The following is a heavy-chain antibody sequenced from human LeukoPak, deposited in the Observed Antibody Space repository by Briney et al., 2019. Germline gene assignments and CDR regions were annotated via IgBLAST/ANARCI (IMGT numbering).Heavy chain of an antibody. D-gene: IGHD1-26*01. Sequence: SQTLSLTCTVSGGSISSGGYYWSWIRQHPGKGLEWIGYIYYSESTYYNPSLKSRVTISADTSKNQFSLKLSSVTAADTAMYYCARHYRVGSTNMGTYFDYWGQGTLVTVSS. J-gene: IGHJ4*02. V-gene: IGHV4-30-4*01. CDR3: ARHYRVGSTNMGTYFDY. CDR2: IYYSEST. CDR1: GGSISSGGYY.